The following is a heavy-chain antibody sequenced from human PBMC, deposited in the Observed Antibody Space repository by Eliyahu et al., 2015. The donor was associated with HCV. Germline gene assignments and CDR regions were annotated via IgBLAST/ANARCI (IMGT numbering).Heavy chain of an antibody. CDR3: VRDHHYAFDF. V-gene: IGHV3-48*02. CDR2: IRGGNDMII. CDR1: GFTFSDYS. D-gene: IGHD4-17*01. Sequence: EVQLVESGGGLVQPGGSLRLSCAASGFTFSDYSMNWVRQVPEKGLEWLSYIRGGNDMIISYVDSVKGRXTISRDNAKNSLFLQMNSLRDEDTAIYYCVRDHHYAFDFWGQGTLVTVSS. J-gene: IGHJ4*02.